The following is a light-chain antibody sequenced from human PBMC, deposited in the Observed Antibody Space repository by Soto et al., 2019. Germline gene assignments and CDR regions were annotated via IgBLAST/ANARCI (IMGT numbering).Light chain of an antibody. V-gene: IGKV1-17*01. CDR2: AAS. CDR1: QGISND. CDR3: LQHNSYPPWT. J-gene: IGKJ1*01. Sequence: DIQMTQSPSSLSASVGDRVTITCRASQGISNDLGWYQQKPGKAPKRLIYAASSLKSGVPSRFSGSGSGTAFTLTISSLQPEDFATYYCLQHNSYPPWTFGQGTKVEIK.